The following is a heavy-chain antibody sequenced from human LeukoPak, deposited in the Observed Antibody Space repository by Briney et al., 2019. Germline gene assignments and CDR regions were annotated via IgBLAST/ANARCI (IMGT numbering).Heavy chain of an antibody. CDR1: GFTFSSYA. V-gene: IGHV3-23*01. CDR3: AKDASDSSSWYDWFDP. CDR2: ISGSGGST. J-gene: IGHJ5*02. D-gene: IGHD6-13*01. Sequence: GGSLRLSCAASGFTFSSYAMSWVRQAPGKGLEWVSAISGSGGSTYYADSVKGRFTISRDNSKNTLYLQMNSLRAEDTAVYYCAKDASDSSSWYDWFDPWGQGTLVTVSS.